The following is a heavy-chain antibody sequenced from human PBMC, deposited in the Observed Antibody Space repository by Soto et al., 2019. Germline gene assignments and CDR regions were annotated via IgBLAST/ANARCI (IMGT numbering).Heavy chain of an antibody. CDR2: IIPIFGTA. Sequence: QVQLAQSGAEVKKPGSSVKVSCKASGGTFSSYAISWVRQAPGQGLEWMGGIIPIFGTANYAQKFQGRVTITADKSTSTAYMELSSLRSEDTAVYYCAGGGSGYCSGGSCYSLDYWGQGTLVTVSS. V-gene: IGHV1-69*06. J-gene: IGHJ4*02. D-gene: IGHD2-15*01. CDR1: GGTFSSYA. CDR3: AGGGSGYCSGGSCYSLDY.